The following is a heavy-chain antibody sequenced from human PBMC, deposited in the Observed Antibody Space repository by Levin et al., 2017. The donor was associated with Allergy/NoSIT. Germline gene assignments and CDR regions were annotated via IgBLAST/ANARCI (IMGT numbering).Heavy chain of an antibody. CDR3: ARDGIVAHSGSQFFDP. Sequence: NASETLSLTCTVSGGSINSYYWSWIRHPAGKGLEWIGRIYTSESTNYNPSLKSRVTMSVDTSKNQFSLKLSSVTAADTAVYYCARDGIVAHSGSQFFDPWGQGTLVTVSS. J-gene: IGHJ5*02. CDR1: GGSINSYY. D-gene: IGHD1-26*01. CDR2: IYTSEST. V-gene: IGHV4-4*07.